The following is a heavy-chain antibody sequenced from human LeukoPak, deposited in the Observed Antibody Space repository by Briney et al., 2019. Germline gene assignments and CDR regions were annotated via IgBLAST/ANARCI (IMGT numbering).Heavy chain of an antibody. V-gene: IGHV4-4*07. CDR3: ARGYYYDSSGNHPLDY. Sequence: SETLSLTCTVSGGSISSYYWSWIRQPAGKGLEWIGRIYTSGSTNYNPSLKSRVTISVDRSKNQFSLKLSSVTAADTAVYYCARGYYYDSSGNHPLDYWGQGTLVTVSS. CDR2: IYTSGST. J-gene: IGHJ4*02. CDR1: GGSISSYY. D-gene: IGHD3-22*01.